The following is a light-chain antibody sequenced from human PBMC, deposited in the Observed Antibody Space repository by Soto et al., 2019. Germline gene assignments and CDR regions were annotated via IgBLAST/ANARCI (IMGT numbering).Light chain of an antibody. CDR3: LQYGSPPRT. Sequence: EIVLTQSPGTLSLSPGERATLSCRASQSVSSSYLAWYQQRPGQAPRLLIYGASSRASGIPDRFSGSGSGTDFTLTISRLDPEDFAVYYCLQYGSPPRTFGQGTKVEIK. V-gene: IGKV3-20*01. CDR1: QSVSSSY. J-gene: IGKJ1*01. CDR2: GAS.